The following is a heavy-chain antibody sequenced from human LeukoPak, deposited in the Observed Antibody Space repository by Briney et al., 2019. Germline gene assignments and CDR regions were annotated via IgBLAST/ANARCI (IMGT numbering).Heavy chain of an antibody. CDR2: ISGSGGNT. D-gene: IGHD3-22*01. CDR1: GITLSNYG. J-gene: IGHJ4*02. Sequence: GGSLRLSCAVSGITLSNYGMSWVRQAPGKGLEWVSGISGSGGNTYYADSVKGRFTISRDNSKNTLYLQMNSLRAEDTAVYFCAKRGVVIRVILVGFHKEAYYFDSWGQGALVSVSS. V-gene: IGHV3-23*01. CDR3: AKRGVVIRVILVGFHKEAYYFDS.